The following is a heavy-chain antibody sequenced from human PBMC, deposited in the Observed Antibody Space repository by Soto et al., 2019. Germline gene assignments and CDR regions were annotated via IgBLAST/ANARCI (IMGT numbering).Heavy chain of an antibody. Sequence: GGSLRLSCAASGFTFRNYAMSWARQAPGKGLEWVSAISGSGGTTHYADSVKGRFTISRDNSKSTLYLQMNSLRVEDTAVYYCAKDRSSTSCYAFDYWGQGSLVTVSS. D-gene: IGHD2-2*01. CDR2: ISGSGGTT. CDR3: AKDRSSTSCYAFDY. J-gene: IGHJ4*02. V-gene: IGHV3-23*01. CDR1: GFTFRNYA.